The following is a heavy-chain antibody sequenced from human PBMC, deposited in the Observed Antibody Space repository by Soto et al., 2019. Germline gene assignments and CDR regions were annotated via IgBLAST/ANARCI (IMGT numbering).Heavy chain of an antibody. CDR1: GFTFSSYA. J-gene: IGHJ6*02. CDR2: ISGSGGST. D-gene: IGHD3-9*01. CDR3: AKDAQVLRYFDWLGTDGMDV. V-gene: IGHV3-23*01. Sequence: GGSLRLSCAASGFTFSSYAMSWVRQAPGKGLEWVSAISGSGGSTYYADSVKGRFTISRDNSKNTLYLQMNSLRAEDTAVYYCAKDAQVLRYFDWLGTDGMDVWGQGTTVTVSS.